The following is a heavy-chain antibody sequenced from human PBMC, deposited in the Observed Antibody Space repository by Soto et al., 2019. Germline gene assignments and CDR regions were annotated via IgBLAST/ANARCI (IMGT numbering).Heavy chain of an antibody. Sequence: QVQLVQSGAEVKKPGSSVKVSCKASGGTFSSYAISWVRQAPGQGLEWMGGIIPIFGTANYAQKFQGRVTITADKSTSTAYMELSSLRSEDTAVYYCARGKVGGLMELYYYYGMDVWGQGTTVTVSS. CDR2: IIPIFGTA. D-gene: IGHD3-16*01. CDR1: GGTFSSYA. V-gene: IGHV1-69*06. CDR3: ARGKVGGLMELYYYYGMDV. J-gene: IGHJ6*02.